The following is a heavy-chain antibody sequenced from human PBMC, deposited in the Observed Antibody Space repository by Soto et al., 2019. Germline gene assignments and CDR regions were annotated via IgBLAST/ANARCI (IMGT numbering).Heavy chain of an antibody. CDR1: GFTFSTYA. J-gene: IGHJ4*02. D-gene: IGHD7-27*01. Sequence: EVQLLESGGGLVQPGGSLRLSCAASGFTFSTYAMSWVRQAPGKGLEWVSGISSSGGSTYYADSVKGRFTISRDNSKNPLCLQMNSLRDEDTAVYYCAPNSGGTPNWGSFAYWGQGTVVTVSS. V-gene: IGHV3-23*01. CDR3: APNSGGTPNWGSFAY. CDR2: ISSSGGST.